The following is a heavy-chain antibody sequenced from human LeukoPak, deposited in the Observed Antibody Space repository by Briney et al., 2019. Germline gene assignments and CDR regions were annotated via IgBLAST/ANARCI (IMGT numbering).Heavy chain of an antibody. Sequence: SQTLSLTCTVSGDSSPHYWTWIRQPAGKGLAWIGRISATGSPNYNSSLTSRITMSFDTSKNQISLMLTSVTAADTAVYYCARDSFGVNAFSIWGQGTVVTVSS. CDR3: ARDSFGVNAFSI. V-gene: IGHV4-4*07. D-gene: IGHD3-10*01. CDR1: GDSSPHY. CDR2: ISATGSP. J-gene: IGHJ3*02.